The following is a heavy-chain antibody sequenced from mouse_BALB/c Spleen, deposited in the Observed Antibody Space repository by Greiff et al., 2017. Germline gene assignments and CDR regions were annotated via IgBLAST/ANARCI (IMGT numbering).Heavy chain of an antibody. CDR1: GYTFTSYY. CDR3: TRDYGYTWFAY. CDR2: INPSNGGT. V-gene: IGHV1S81*02. J-gene: IGHJ3*01. D-gene: IGHD1-2*01. Sequence: QVQLKQSGAELVKPGASVKLSCKASGYTFTSYYMYWVKQRPGQGLEWIGEINPSNGGTNFNEKFKSKATLTVDKSSSTAYMQLSSLTSEDSAVYYCTRDYGYTWFAYWGQGTLVTVSA.